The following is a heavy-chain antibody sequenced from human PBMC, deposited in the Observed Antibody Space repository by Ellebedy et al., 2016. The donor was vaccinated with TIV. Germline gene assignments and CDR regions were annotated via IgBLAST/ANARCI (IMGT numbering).Heavy chain of an antibody. CDR1: GYSFTSYW. V-gene: IGHV5-51*01. CDR2: IYPGDSDT. D-gene: IGHD3-10*01. CDR3: ARKSGWFGELEGGMDV. J-gene: IGHJ6*02. Sequence: GESLKISCKGSGYSFTSYWIGWVRQMPGKGLEWMGIIYPGDSDTRYSPSFQGQVTISADKSISTAYLQWSSLKASDTAMYYCARKSGWFGELEGGMDVWGQGTTVTVSS.